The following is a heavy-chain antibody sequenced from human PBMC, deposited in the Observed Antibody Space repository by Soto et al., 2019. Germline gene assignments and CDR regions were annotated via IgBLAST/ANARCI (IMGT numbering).Heavy chain of an antibody. Sequence: GASVKVSCKASGYTFTSYGISGVRQAPGQGLEWTGWISAYNGDTNYAQKFQGRVTMTTDSSTSTAYMELRSLGSDDTAVYYCARDVGVGGTASGMDVWGQGTTVTVSS. CDR2: ISAYNGDT. V-gene: IGHV1-18*04. J-gene: IGHJ6*02. D-gene: IGHD1-26*01. CDR3: ARDVGVGGTASGMDV. CDR1: GYTFTSYG.